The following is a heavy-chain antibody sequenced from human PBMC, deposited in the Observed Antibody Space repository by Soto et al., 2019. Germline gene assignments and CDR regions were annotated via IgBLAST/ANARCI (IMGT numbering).Heavy chain of an antibody. CDR1: GYTFNNSG. CDR2: ISAKNGNT. CDR3: ARDLGDIVVVSAATEFDH. J-gene: IGHJ4*02. V-gene: IGHV1-18*04. Sequence: QVQLVQSGAEVKKPGASVKVSCKASGYTFNNSGISWVRQAPGRGLEWMGWISAKNGNTNYAQKSQGRVTMTTDTATRTAYMDLRRLRSDDTAVYFCARDLGDIVVVSAATEFDHWGQGTLVTVSS. D-gene: IGHD2-2*01.